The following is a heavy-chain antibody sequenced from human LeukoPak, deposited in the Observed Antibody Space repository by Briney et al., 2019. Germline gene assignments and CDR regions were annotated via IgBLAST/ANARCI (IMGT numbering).Heavy chain of an antibody. J-gene: IGHJ4*02. D-gene: IGHD3-3*01. CDR2: IYYSGST. CDR1: GGSISSGGFY. CDR3: ARKRILPSQYYFDY. Sequence: SETLSLTCTVSGGSISSGGFYWSWIRQHPGKGLEWIGYIYYSGSTYYNPSLKSRVTMSVDTSKNQFSLKLTSVTAADTAVYYCARKRILPSQYYFDYWGRDPWSPSPQ. V-gene: IGHV4-31*03.